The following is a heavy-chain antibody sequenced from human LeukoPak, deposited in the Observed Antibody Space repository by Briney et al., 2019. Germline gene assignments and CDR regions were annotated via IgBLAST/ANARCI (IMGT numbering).Heavy chain of an antibody. Sequence: GGSLRLSCAASGFTFSSYAMSWVRQAPGKGREWVSAISGSGGSTYYADSVKGRFTISRDNSKNTLYLQMNSLRAEDTAVYYCAKAQDIVVVVAAEGYFDYWGQGTLVTVSS. D-gene: IGHD2-15*01. CDR3: AKAQDIVVVVAAEGYFDY. V-gene: IGHV3-23*01. J-gene: IGHJ4*02. CDR1: GFTFSSYA. CDR2: ISGSGGST.